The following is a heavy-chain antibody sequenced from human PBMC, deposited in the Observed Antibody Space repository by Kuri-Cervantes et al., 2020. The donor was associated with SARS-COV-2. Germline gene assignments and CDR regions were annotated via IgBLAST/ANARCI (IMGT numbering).Heavy chain of an antibody. D-gene: IGHD1-26*01. CDR2: ISSSGSTI. J-gene: IGHJ4*02. CDR1: GFTFSDYY. Sequence: GESLKISCAASGFTFSDYYMSWIRQAPGKGLEWVSYISSSGSTIFYADSVKGRFTISRDNAKNSLYLQMNSLRDEDTAVYYCARDVSHSGSYNVIPRPYYFDYWGQGTLVTVSS. CDR3: ARDVSHSGSYNVIPRPYYFDY. V-gene: IGHV3-11*04.